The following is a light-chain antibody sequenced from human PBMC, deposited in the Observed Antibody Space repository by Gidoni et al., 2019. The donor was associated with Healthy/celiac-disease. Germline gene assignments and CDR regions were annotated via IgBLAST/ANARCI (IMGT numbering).Light chain of an antibody. CDR3: QQYGSSPPKYT. V-gene: IGKV3-20*01. CDR2: GAS. J-gene: IGKJ2*01. Sequence: EIVLTQSPGTLSLSPGERATLPCRASQSVSSSYLAWYQQKPGQAPRLLIYGASSRATGLPDRFSGSGSGTDFTLTISRLEPEDFAVYYCQQYGSSPPKYTFGQGTKLEIK. CDR1: QSVSSSY.